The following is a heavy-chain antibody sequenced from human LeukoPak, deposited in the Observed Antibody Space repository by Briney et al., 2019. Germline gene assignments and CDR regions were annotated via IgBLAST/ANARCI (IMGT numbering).Heavy chain of an antibody. V-gene: IGHV3-11*01. CDR2: ISSSGSTI. CDR3: ARTMQDTAMLLYYYYYYGMDV. J-gene: IGHJ6*02. CDR1: GFTFSDYY. Sequence: GGSLRLSCAASGFTFSDYYMSWIRQAPGKGLEWVSYISSSGSTIYYAGSVKGRFTISRDNAKNSLYLQMNSLRAEDTAVYYCARTMQDTAMLLYYYYYYGMDVWGQGTTVTVSS. D-gene: IGHD5-18*01.